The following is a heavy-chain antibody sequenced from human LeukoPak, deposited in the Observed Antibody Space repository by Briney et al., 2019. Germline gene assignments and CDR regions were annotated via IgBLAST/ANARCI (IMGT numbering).Heavy chain of an antibody. V-gene: IGHV1-18*01. Sequence: GASVKVSCKASGYTFSSFGISWVRQAPGQGLEWMGWISAYFGNTKYAQKFQGRVTMTTDTSTSTTYMELRSLRSDDTAVYYCVDGGGGTYFYNYWGQGTLVTVS. D-gene: IGHD1-26*01. J-gene: IGHJ4*02. CDR3: VDGGGGTYFYNY. CDR1: GYTFSSFG. CDR2: ISAYFGNT.